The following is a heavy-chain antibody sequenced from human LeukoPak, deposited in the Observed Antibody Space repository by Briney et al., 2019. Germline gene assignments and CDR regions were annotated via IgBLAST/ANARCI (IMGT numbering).Heavy chain of an antibody. D-gene: IGHD3-22*01. CDR2: INPSGGST. J-gene: IGHJ4*02. CDR1: GYTFTSYY. CDR3: ARDRTYYYVSSGLDY. Sequence: ASVKVSCKASGYTFTSYYMHWVRQAPGQGLEWMGIINPSGGSTSYAQKFQGRVTMTRDTSTSTVYIELSSLRSEDTAVYYCARDRTYYYVSSGLDYWGQGTLVTVSS. V-gene: IGHV1-46*01.